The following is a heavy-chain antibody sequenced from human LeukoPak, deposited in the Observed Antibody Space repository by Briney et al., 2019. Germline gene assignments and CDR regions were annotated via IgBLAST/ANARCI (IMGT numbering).Heavy chain of an antibody. CDR2: ISYDGSNK. Sequence: GGSLRLSCAASGFTFSSYAMHWVRQAPGKGLEWVAVISYDGSNKYYADSVKGRFTISRDNSKNTLYLQMNSLRAEDTAVYYCARDRHPYFDYWGRGTLVTVSS. V-gene: IGHV3-30-3*01. J-gene: IGHJ4*02. CDR1: GFTFSSYA. CDR3: ARDRHPYFDY.